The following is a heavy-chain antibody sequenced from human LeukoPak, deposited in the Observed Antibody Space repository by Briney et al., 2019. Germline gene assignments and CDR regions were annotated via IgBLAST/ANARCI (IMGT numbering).Heavy chain of an antibody. J-gene: IGHJ6*02. Sequence: ASVKVSCKASGYTFTGYYMHWVRQAPGQGLEWMGRINPNSGGTNYAQKFQGRVTMTRYTSISTAYMELSRLRSDDTAVYYCARKTRSVVVVPAATTGYYGMDVWGQGTTVTVSS. CDR3: ARKTRSVVVVPAATTGYYGMDV. CDR2: INPNSGGT. CDR1: GYTFTGYY. V-gene: IGHV1-2*06. D-gene: IGHD2-2*01.